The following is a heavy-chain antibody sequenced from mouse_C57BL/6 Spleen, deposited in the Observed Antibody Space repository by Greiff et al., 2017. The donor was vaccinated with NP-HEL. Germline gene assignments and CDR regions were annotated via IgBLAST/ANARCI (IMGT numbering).Heavy chain of an antibody. V-gene: IGHV1-50*01. CDR1: GYTFTSYW. CDR2: IDPSDSYT. CDR3: ARLGYYYGSSYERYFDY. Sequence: QVQLQQPGAELVKPGASVKLSCKASGYTFTSYWMQWVKQRPGQGLEWIGEIDPSDSYTNYNQKFKGKATLTVDTSSSTAYMQLSSLTSEDSAVYYCARLGYYYGSSYERYFDYWGQGTTLTVSS. D-gene: IGHD1-1*01. J-gene: IGHJ2*01.